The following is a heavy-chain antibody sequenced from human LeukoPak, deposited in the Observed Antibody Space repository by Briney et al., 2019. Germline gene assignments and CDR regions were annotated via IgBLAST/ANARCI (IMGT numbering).Heavy chain of an antibody. CDR1: GFTFSSYW. CDR2: IKQDGSEK. V-gene: IGHV3-7*03. J-gene: IGHJ1*01. CDR3: AKDPTYYYDSSGFCEH. Sequence: GGSLRLSCAASGFTFSSYWMSWVRQAPGKGLEWVANIKQDGSEKYYVDSVKGRFTISRDNSKNSLYLQMNSLRTEDTALYYCAKDPTYYYDSSGFCEHWGQGTLVTVSS. D-gene: IGHD3-22*01.